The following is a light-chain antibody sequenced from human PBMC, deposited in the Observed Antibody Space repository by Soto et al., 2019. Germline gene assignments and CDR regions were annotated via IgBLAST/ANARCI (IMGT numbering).Light chain of an antibody. CDR1: QSVSSN. Sequence: EIVMTQSPATLSVSPGERVTLSCRASQSVSSNLAWYQQKPCQAPRLRIYGASTRATGIPARFSGSGSGAELTLTISSLQSEDFAVYYCQPYNNGPPRTFGQGTKVEIK. J-gene: IGKJ1*01. CDR2: GAS. V-gene: IGKV3-15*01. CDR3: QPYNNGPPRT.